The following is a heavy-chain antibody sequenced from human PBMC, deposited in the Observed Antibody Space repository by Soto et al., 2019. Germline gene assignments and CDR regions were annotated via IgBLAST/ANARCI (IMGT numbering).Heavy chain of an antibody. CDR1: GFTFSNYS. D-gene: IGHD1-1*01. CDR2: ISSDGSEK. V-gene: IGHV3-30*03. Sequence: PGGSLRLSGVASGFTFSNYSMHWVRQAPGKGLGRVEVISSDGSEKYYLDSVRARFTISRDNSKNTLYLQLNNLRPEDTAMYYCADSCTTLEACFGVWAQGALFTL. J-gene: IGHJ4*01. CDR3: ADSCTTLEACFGV.